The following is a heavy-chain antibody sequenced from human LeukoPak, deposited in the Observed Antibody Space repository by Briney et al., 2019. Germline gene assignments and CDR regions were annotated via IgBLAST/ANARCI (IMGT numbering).Heavy chain of an antibody. J-gene: IGHJ4*02. CDR1: GGTFSSYA. CDR3: ASASDTAMVTDY. CDR2: IIPIFGTA. Sequence: SVKVSCKASGGTFSSYAISWVRQAPGQGLEWMGGIIPIFGTATYAQKFQGRVTITADESTSTANMELSSLRSEETAVYYCASASDTAMVTDYWGQGTLVTVSS. V-gene: IGHV1-69*01. D-gene: IGHD5-18*01.